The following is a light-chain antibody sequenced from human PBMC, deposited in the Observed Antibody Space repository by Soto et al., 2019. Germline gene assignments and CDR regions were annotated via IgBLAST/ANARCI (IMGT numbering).Light chain of an antibody. V-gene: IGLV1-40*01. J-gene: IGLJ1*01. CDR3: QSYDSSLSGSYV. CDR2: GNS. CDR1: SSNIGAGYD. Sequence: QSVLTQPPSVSGAPGQRVTIFCTGSSSNIGAGYDVHWYQQLPGTAPKLLIYGNSNRPSGVPDRFSGSKSGTSASLAITGLQAEDEADYSCQSYDSSLSGSYVFGTGTKVTVL.